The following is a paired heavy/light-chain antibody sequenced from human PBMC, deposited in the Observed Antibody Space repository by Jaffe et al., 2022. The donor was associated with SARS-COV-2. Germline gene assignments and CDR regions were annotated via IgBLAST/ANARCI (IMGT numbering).Light chain of an antibody. J-gene: IGKJ5*01. CDR2: DAS. CDR1: QSVGNS. CDR3: QHRSNWPIT. V-gene: IGKV3-11*01. Sequence: EIVLTQSPATLSLSPGERATLSCRASQSVGNSLAWYRQKPGQAPRLLIYDASNRATGVPARFSGSGSGTDFTLTISSLDPEDFAVYYCQHRSNWPITFGQGTRLEVK.
Heavy chain of an antibody. V-gene: IGHV3-48*03. J-gene: IGHJ4*02. D-gene: IGHD2-15*01. CDR2: ISPSGSTI. Sequence: EVQLVESGGGLVQPGGSLRLSCEASGFTFSNFEMNWVRQAPGKGLEWISYISPSGSTIFYADSVKGRFTISRDNAKKSLSLQMNSLRVEDTAVYFCARDRVYCSGGKCYDPYYFDYWGQGTLVTVSS. CDR1: GFTFSNFE. CDR3: ARDRVYCSGGKCYDPYYFDY.